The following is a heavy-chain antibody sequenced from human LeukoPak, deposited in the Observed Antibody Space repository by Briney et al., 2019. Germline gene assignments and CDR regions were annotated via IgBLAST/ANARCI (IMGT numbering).Heavy chain of an antibody. V-gene: IGHV1-18*01. CDR2: ISAYNGNT. Sequence: GASVKVSCKASGYTFTSYGISWVRQASGQGLEWMGWISAYNGNTNYAQKLQGRVTMTTDTSTSTAYMELRSLRSDDTAVYYCARAVVVAANTYFDYWGQGTLVTVSS. J-gene: IGHJ4*02. CDR3: ARAVVVAANTYFDY. D-gene: IGHD2-15*01. CDR1: GYTFTSYG.